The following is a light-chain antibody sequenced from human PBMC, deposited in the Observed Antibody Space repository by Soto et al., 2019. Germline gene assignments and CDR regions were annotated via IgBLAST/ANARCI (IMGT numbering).Light chain of an antibody. J-gene: IGKJ1*01. V-gene: IGKV3-20*01. CDR3: QQYAGSPRT. Sequence: EIVLTQSPGTLSLSPGERATLSCRASQSIRSSSLAWYQQKPGQAPRLLIYGGSSRATGIPDRFSGGGSGTDFSLTISRLETEDFAMYYCQQYAGSPRTFGQGTTVEIK. CDR1: QSIRSSS. CDR2: GGS.